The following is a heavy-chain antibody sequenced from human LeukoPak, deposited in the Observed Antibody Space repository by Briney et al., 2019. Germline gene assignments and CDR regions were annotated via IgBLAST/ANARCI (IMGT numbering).Heavy chain of an antibody. Sequence: SETLSLTRTVSGGSISSYYWSWIRQPPGKGLEWIGYIYYSGSINYNPSLKSRVTISVDTSKNQFSLKLSSVTAADTAVYYCARSKTRRYGDYGYWGQGTLVTVSS. V-gene: IGHV4-59*01. CDR2: IYYSGSI. J-gene: IGHJ4*02. CDR1: GGSISSYY. D-gene: IGHD4-17*01. CDR3: ARSKTRRYGDYGY.